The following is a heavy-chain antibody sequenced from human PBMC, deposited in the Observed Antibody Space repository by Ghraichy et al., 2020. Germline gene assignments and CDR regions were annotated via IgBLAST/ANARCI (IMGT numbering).Heavy chain of an antibody. CDR2: IYYSGST. CDR1: GGSISSSSYY. J-gene: IGHJ4*02. CDR3: ARHGGAAVLDY. Sequence: SQTLSLTCTVSGGSISSSSYYWGWIRQPPGKGLEWIGSIYYSGSTYYNPSLKSRVTISVDTSKNQFSLKLSSVTAADTAVYYCARHGGAAVLDYWGQGTLVTVSS. D-gene: IGHD6-13*01. V-gene: IGHV4-39*01.